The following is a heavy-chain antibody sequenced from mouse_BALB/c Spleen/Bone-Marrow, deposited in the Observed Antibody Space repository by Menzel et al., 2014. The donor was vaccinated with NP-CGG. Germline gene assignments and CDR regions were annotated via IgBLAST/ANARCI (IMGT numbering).Heavy chain of an antibody. D-gene: IGHD2-4*01. CDR3: GRDNYYDYDGFAY. CDR1: GFTFSSYG. V-gene: IGHV5-6-3*01. J-gene: IGHJ3*01. Sequence: EVQRVESGGGLVQPGGSLKISCAASGFTFSSYGMSWVRQTPDKRLDLVATINSNGGSTYYPDSVKGRFTISRDNAKNTLYLQMSSLKSEDTAMYYCGRDNYYDYDGFAYWGQRTLVTVST. CDR2: INSNGGST.